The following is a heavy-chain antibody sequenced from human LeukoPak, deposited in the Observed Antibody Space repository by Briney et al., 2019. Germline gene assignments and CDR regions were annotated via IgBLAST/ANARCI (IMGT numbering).Heavy chain of an antibody. Sequence: GESPKISCKGSGCIFINYWIGWGRQMPGKGLEWMGSIYPGDSDTRYSPSFQGQVTISADKSINTAYLQLSSLKASDTAMYYCARHVSRGKKSEYKVDYWGQGTLVTVSS. CDR1: GCIFINYW. CDR3: ARHVSRGKKSEYKVDY. D-gene: IGHD5-18*01. CDR2: IYPGDSDT. J-gene: IGHJ4*02. V-gene: IGHV5-51*01.